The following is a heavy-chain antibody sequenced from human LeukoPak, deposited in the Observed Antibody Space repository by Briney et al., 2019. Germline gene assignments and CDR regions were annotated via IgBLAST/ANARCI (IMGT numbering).Heavy chain of an antibody. CDR3: AKDGYTEWLGLYYFDY. D-gene: IGHD6-19*01. CDR2: ISSSGYST. V-gene: IGHV3-23*01. CDR1: GFTFSTYG. J-gene: IGHJ4*02. Sequence: GGSLRLSCAASGFTFSTYGMSWVRQAPGKGLEWVSAISSSGYSTYYADSVKGRFIISRDNSKNTLYLQMNSLRAEDTAVYYCAKDGYTEWLGLYYFDYWGQGTLVTVSS.